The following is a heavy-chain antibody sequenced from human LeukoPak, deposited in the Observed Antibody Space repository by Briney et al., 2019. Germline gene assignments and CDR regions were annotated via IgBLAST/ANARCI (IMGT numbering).Heavy chain of an antibody. CDR2: ISSSSSTI. D-gene: IGHD3-22*01. V-gene: IGHV3-48*01. CDR1: GFTFSSYS. Sequence: PGGSLRLSCAASGFTFSSYSMNWVRQAPGKGVEWVSYISSSSSTIYYAASVKGRFTLSRDNAKNSLYLQMNSLRAEDTAVYYCARDFASRYDSSFGGNYWGQGTLVTVSS. J-gene: IGHJ4*02. CDR3: ARDFASRYDSSFGGNY.